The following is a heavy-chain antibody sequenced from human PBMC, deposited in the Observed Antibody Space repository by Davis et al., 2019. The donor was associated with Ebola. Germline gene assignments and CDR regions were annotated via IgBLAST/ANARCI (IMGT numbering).Heavy chain of an antibody. CDR2: VSFDGNNK. D-gene: IGHD6-6*01. V-gene: IGHV3-30-3*01. J-gene: IGHJ4*02. CDR1: GFTFSDYA. CDR3: TRVRGGRQLVPYFDY. Sequence: PGGSLRLSCAASGFTFSDYAMHWVRQAPGKGLEWVGMVSFDGNNKYYADSVKGRFTISRDTSNNRLYLQMTSLRAEDTAVYYCTRVRGGRQLVPYFDYWGQGALVTVSS.